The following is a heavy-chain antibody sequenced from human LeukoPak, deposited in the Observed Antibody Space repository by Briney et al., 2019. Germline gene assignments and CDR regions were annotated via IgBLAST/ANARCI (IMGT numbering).Heavy chain of an antibody. CDR2: FDPEDGET. D-gene: IGHD5-12*01. V-gene: IGHV1-24*01. CDR1: GYTFTGYY. CDR3: EIYTGYDSF. Sequence: GASVKVSCKASGYTFTGYYMHWVRQAPGQGLEWMGGFDPEDGETIYAQKFQGRVTMTEDTSTDTAYMELSSLRSEDTAVYYCEIYTGYDSFWGQGTLVTVSS. J-gene: IGHJ4*02.